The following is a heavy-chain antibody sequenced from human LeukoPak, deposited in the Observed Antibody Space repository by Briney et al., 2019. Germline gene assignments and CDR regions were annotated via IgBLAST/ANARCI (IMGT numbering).Heavy chain of an antibody. CDR2: INHSGST. CDR1: GGSISSYY. Sequence: SETLSLTCTVSGGSISSYYWSWIRQPPGKGLEWIGEINHSGSTNYNPSLKSRVTISVDTSKNQFSLKLSSVTAADTAVYYCARAPGYAVTTKGWFDPWGQGTLVTVSS. V-gene: IGHV4-34*01. J-gene: IGHJ5*02. D-gene: IGHD4-17*01. CDR3: ARAPGYAVTTKGWFDP.